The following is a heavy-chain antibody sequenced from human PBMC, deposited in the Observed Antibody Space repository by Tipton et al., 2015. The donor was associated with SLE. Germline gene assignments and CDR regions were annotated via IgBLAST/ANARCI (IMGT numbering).Heavy chain of an antibody. J-gene: IGHJ4*02. CDR3: ASVDSGV. CDR1: GGSISSHY. V-gene: IGHV4-59*08. D-gene: IGHD3-10*01. CDR2: INYSGST. Sequence: TLSLTCTVSGGSISSHYWSWIRRPPGKALAWIAYINYSGSTNYNPSLKSRVTMSVDTSKNQFSLKLTSVTAADTAIYYCASVDSGVWGQGTLVTVSS.